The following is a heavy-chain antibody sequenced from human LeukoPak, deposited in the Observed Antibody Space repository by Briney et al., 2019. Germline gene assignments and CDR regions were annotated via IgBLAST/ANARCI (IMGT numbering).Heavy chain of an antibody. V-gene: IGHV4-4*07. Sequence: PSETLSLTCTVSGGSISIYYWNWIRQPAGKGLEWIGRIFSSGITNYAPSLKSRVTMSVDTSKNQFSLNLSSVTAADTAVYYCARESSGNYYNPLGYMDVWGKGTTVTVSS. D-gene: IGHD3-10*01. CDR3: ARESSGNYYNPLGYMDV. CDR1: GGSISIYY. J-gene: IGHJ6*03. CDR2: IFSSGIT.